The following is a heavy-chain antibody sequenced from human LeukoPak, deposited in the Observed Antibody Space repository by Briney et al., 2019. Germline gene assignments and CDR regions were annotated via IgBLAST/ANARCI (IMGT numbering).Heavy chain of an antibody. V-gene: IGHV3-23*01. D-gene: IGHD6-19*01. Sequence: GGSLRLSCSASGFTFSSYAMHWVRQAPGKGLEWVSAISGSGGSTYYADSVKGRFTISRDNSKNTLYLQMNSLRAEDTAVYYCAKDPSSGGYFDCWGQGTLVAVSS. J-gene: IGHJ4*02. CDR1: GFTFSSYA. CDR3: AKDPSSGGYFDC. CDR2: ISGSGGST.